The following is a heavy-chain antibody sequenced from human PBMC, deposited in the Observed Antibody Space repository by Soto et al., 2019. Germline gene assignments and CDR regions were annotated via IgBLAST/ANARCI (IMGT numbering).Heavy chain of an antibody. CDR1: GYDFTRYG. CDR2: ISAYNGNT. CDR3: ARLGRGSSYSSYGMKV. V-gene: IGHV1-18*01. D-gene: IGHD3-10*01. J-gene: IGHJ6*02. Sequence: QVQLVQSGAEVKKPGASVKVACKASGYDFTRYGFSWVRQAPGQGLEWMGWISAYNGNTNYAQNLQDRVTMTTDTSTKTAYMELRSLRSDDTAVYYCARLGRGSSYSSYGMKVWGQGTTVTVSS.